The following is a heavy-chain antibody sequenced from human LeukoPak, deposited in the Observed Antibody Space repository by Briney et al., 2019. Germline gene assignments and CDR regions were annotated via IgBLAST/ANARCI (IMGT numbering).Heavy chain of an antibody. CDR2: VSGSGNA. J-gene: IGHJ5*02. CDR3: AREDLRGPTTYWFDV. CDR1: GASISNDCYY. V-gene: IGHV4-61*02. D-gene: IGHD1-14*01. Sequence: SETLSLTCTVSGASISNDCYYWSWGRLPAGKGLEWIGRVSGSGNANYNPSLGSRITVSRDTSKNQFSLELTSVTAADSAVYYCAREDLRGPTTYWFDVWGQGTLVTVSS.